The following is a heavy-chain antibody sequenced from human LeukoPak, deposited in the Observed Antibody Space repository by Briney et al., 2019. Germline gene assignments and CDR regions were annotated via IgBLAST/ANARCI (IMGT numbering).Heavy chain of an antibody. CDR2: IWADGNTK. CDR3: ARGVDEYSSSPHEY. CDR1: GFTFSSYG. D-gene: IGHD6-6*01. Sequence: GRSLRLSCATSGFTFSSYGLHWVRLAPGKGLEWVAVIWADGNTKFYAASVKGRFTISRDDSKNTLYLEINHVRAEDTAMYYCARGVDEYSSSPHEYWGQGTLVTVSS. J-gene: IGHJ4*02. V-gene: IGHV3-33*01.